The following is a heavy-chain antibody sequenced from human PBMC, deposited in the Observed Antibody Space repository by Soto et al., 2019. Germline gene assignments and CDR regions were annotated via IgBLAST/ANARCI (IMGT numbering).Heavy chain of an antibody. Sequence: SETLSLTCAVSGYSISSGYYWGWIRQPPGKGLEWIGSIYHSGSTYYNPSLKSRVTISVDTSKNQFSLKLSSVTAADTAVYYCASIPKLETKSIHWGQGTLVTVSS. CDR3: ASIPKLETKSIH. J-gene: IGHJ4*02. V-gene: IGHV4-38-2*01. CDR1: GYSISSGYY. CDR2: IYHSGST. D-gene: IGHD1-1*01.